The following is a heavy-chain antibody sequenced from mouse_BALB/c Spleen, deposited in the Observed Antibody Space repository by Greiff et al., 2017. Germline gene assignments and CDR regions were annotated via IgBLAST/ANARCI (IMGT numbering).Heavy chain of an antibody. V-gene: IGHV6-6*01. CDR2: IRSKANNHAT. J-gene: IGHJ1*01. CDR3: TRRDPRGYFDV. Sequence: DVMLVESGGGLVKPGGSLKLSCAASGFTFSDAWMDWVRQSPEKGLEWVAEIRSKANNHATYYAESVKGRFTISRDDSKSSVYLQMNSLRAEDTGIYYCTRRDPRGYFDVWGAGTTVTVSS. CDR1: GFTFSDAW.